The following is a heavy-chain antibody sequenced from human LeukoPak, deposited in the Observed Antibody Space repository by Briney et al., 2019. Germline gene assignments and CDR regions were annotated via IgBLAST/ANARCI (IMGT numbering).Heavy chain of an antibody. Sequence: SETLSLTCAVYGGSFSGYYWSWIRQPPGKGLEWIGEINHSGSTNYNPSLKSRVTISVDTSKNQFSLKLSSVTAADTAVYYCARGTTTYYYDSSGYPDYWGQGTLVTVSS. CDR3: ARGTTTYYYDSSGYPDY. J-gene: IGHJ4*02. D-gene: IGHD3-22*01. CDR2: INHSGST. V-gene: IGHV4-34*01. CDR1: GGSFSGYY.